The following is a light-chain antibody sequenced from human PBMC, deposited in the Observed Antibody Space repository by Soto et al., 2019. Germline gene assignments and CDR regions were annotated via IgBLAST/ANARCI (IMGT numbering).Light chain of an antibody. CDR3: QQYNTFSPYT. J-gene: IGKJ2*01. Sequence: DIQMTQSPSTLSASVGDRVTLTCRASQSVSDCLAWYQQKPGKAPKVLIYNASNLESGVPSRFSGSGSGTEFTLPIISLQPDDSATYYCQQYNTFSPYTFGQGTKLEIK. CDR2: NAS. CDR1: QSVSDC. V-gene: IGKV1-5*03.